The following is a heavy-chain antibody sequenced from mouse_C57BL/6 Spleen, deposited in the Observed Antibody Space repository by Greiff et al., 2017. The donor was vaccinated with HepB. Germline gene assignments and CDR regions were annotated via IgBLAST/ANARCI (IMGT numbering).Heavy chain of an antibody. CDR1: GFSFNTYA. CDR3: VRGGYYGRSYAMDY. Sequence: EVKLVESGGGLVQPKGSLKLSCAASGFSFNTYAMNWVRQAPGKGLEWVARIRSKSNNYATYYADSVKDRFTISRDDSESMLYLQMNNLKTEDTAMYYCVRGGYYGRSYAMDYWGQGTSVTVSS. D-gene: IGHD1-1*01. J-gene: IGHJ4*01. V-gene: IGHV10-1*01. CDR2: IRSKSNNYAT.